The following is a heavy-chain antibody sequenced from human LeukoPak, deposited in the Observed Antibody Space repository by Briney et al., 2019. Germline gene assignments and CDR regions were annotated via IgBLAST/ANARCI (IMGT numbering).Heavy chain of an antibody. CDR3: ARDVGSGSGWVYGFVY. D-gene: IGHD6-19*01. Sequence: ASVKVSCKASGGTFSSYAISWVRQAPGQGLEWMGGIIPIFGTANYAQKFQGRVTITADKSTSTAYMELSSLRSEDTAVYYCARDVGSGSGWVYGFVYWGQGTLVTVSS. J-gene: IGHJ4*02. CDR2: IIPIFGTA. V-gene: IGHV1-69*06. CDR1: GGTFSSYA.